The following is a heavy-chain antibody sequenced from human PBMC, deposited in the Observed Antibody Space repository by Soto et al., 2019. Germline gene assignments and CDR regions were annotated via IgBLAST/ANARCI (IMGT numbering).Heavy chain of an antibody. D-gene: IGHD1-1*01. V-gene: IGHV1-8*01. CDR1: GYTFTSYD. CDR3: ARRAESNGRNGFGADKYYFDF. Sequence: ASVKVSCKASGYTFTSYDIYWVRQATGQGLEWMGWKNPNTGNSGYAQKFQGRVTVTSDTSINTVHMELSSLRSEDTAVYYCARRAESNGRNGFGADKYYFDFWGQGTLVTVSS. CDR2: KNPNTGNS. J-gene: IGHJ4*02.